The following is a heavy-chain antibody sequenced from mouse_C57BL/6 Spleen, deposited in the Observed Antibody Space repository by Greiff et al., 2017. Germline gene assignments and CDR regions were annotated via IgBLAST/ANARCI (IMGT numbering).Heavy chain of an antibody. D-gene: IGHD2-4*01. CDR1: GFTFSSYA. CDR3: TRDGDYDVYYAMDY. CDR2: ISSGGDYI. J-gene: IGHJ4*01. Sequence: EVQGVESGEGLVKPGGSLKLSCAASGFTFSSYAMSWVRQTPEKRLEWVAYISSGGDYIYYADTVKGRFTISRDNARNTLYLQMSSLKSEDTAMYYCTRDGDYDVYYAMDYWGQGTSVTVSS. V-gene: IGHV5-9-1*02.